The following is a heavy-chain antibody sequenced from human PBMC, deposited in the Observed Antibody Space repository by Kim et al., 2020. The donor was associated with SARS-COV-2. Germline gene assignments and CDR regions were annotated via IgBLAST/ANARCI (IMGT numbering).Heavy chain of an antibody. D-gene: IGHD3-10*01. CDR3: ARLSGFSFDP. CDR2: ST. J-gene: IGHJ5*02. Sequence: STDTGPSLKGRFTISIDSSKSEFSVKLNSVTVADTAVYYCARLSGFSFDPWGQGTLVTVSS. V-gene: IGHV4-39*01.